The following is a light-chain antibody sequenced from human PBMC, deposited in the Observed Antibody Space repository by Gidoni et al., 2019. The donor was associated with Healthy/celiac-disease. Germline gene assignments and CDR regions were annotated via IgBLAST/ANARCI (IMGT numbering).Light chain of an antibody. CDR1: SIDVGGYNY. Sequence: SPLPQPPSPSLSPGQSVTISCTGTSIDVGGYNYVSWYQQHPGKAPKLMIYEVSKRPSGVPDRFSGSKSGNTAALTVSGLQAEDEDDYYCSSYAGSNSVVFGGGTKLTVL. J-gene: IGLJ2*01. CDR2: EVS. V-gene: IGLV2-8*01. CDR3: SSYAGSNSVV.